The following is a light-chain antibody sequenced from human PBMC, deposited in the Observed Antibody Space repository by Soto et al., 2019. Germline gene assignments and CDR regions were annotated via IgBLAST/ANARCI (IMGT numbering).Light chain of an antibody. CDR2: DVS. CDR3: CSYAGSYTGV. V-gene: IGLV2-11*01. J-gene: IGLJ3*02. Sequence: QSALTQPRSVSGSPGQSVTISCTGTSSDVGGYNYVSWYQQYPGKAPKVMIFDVSKRPSGVPDRFSGSKSGNTASLTISGLQAEDEADYYCCSYAGSYTGVFGGGTKLTVL. CDR1: SSDVGGYNY.